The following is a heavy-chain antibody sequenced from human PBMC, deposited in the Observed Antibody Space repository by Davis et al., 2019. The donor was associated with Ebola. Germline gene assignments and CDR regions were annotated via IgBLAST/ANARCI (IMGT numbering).Heavy chain of an antibody. CDR3: TTVGEPTRYCSSTSCRRYYYYYYGMDV. J-gene: IGHJ6*02. CDR2: IKSKTDGGTT. D-gene: IGHD2-2*01. CDR1: GFTFSSYG. Sequence: GESLKISCAASGFTFSSYGMNWVRQAPGKGLEWVGRIKSKTDGGTTDYAAPVKGRFTISRDDSKNTLYLQMNSLKTEDTAVYYCTTVGEPTRYCSSTSCRRYYYYYYGMDVWGQGTTVTVSS. V-gene: IGHV3-15*07.